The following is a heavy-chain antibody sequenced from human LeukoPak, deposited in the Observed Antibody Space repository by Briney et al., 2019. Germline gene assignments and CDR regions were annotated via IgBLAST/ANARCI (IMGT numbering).Heavy chain of an antibody. CDR3: ARDETYYYGSGSFAFDI. V-gene: IGHV4-34*01. J-gene: IGHJ3*02. Sequence: SETLSLTCAVYGGSFSGYYCSWIRQPPGKGLEWIGEINHSGSTNYNPSLKSRVTMSVDTSKNQFSLKLSSVTAADTAVYYCARDETYYYGSGSFAFDIWGQGKMVTVSS. CDR2: INHSGST. CDR1: GGSFSGYY. D-gene: IGHD3-10*01.